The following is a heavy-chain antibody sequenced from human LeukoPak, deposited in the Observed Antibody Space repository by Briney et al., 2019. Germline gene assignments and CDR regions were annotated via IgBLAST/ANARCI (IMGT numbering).Heavy chain of an antibody. CDR2: ISAYDGNT. D-gene: IGHD3-3*01. CDR3: ARETKDFWSGYHNDY. J-gene: IGHJ4*02. Sequence: APVKVSCKASGYTFTSYGISWVRQAPGQGLEWMGWISAYDGNTNYAQKLQGRVTMTTDTSTSTAYMELRSLRSDDTAVYYCARETKDFWSGYHNDYWGQGTLVTVSS. CDR1: GYTFTSYG. V-gene: IGHV1-18*01.